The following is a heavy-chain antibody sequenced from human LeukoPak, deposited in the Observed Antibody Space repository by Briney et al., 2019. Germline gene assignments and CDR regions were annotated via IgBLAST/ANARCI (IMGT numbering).Heavy chain of an antibody. V-gene: IGHV1-8*03. CDR2: MNPNSGNT. Sequence: ASVKVSCKASGYTFTSYDINWVRQATGQGLEWMGWMNPNSGNTGYAQKFQGRVTITRNTSISTAYMELSSLRSEDTAVYYCAKALREDPIVVVYYFDYWGQGTLVTVSS. CDR1: GYTFTSYD. D-gene: IGHD2-15*01. CDR3: AKALREDPIVVVYYFDY. J-gene: IGHJ4*02.